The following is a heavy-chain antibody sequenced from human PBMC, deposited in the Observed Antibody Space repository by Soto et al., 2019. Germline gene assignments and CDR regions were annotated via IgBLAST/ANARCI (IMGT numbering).Heavy chain of an antibody. CDR3: ARAPPYCSSTSCPDDY. CDR2: INPNSGNT. J-gene: IGHJ4*02. D-gene: IGHD2-2*01. V-gene: IGHV1-8*02. CDR1: GYTFTGYY. Sequence: GASVKVSCKASGYTFTGYYMHWVRQAPGQGLEWMGWINPNSGNTGYAQKFQGRVTMTRNTSISTAYMELSSLRSEDTAVYYCARAPPYCSSTSCPDDYWGQGTLVTVSS.